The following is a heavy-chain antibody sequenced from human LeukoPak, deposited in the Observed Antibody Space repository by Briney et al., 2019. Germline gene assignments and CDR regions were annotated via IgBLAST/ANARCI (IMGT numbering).Heavy chain of an antibody. D-gene: IGHD3-22*01. CDR2: INPNSGGT. CDR3: ARPHYESSGLYVDAFDI. V-gene: IGHV1-2*06. Sequence: ASMKVSCKASGYTLTAYYLHWVRQAPGQGLEWMGRINPNSGGTTYAQKFQGRVTMTRDTSIGTAYMELSSLRSDDTAVYYCARPHYESSGLYVDAFDIWSQGTMVTVSS. J-gene: IGHJ3*02. CDR1: GYTLTAYY.